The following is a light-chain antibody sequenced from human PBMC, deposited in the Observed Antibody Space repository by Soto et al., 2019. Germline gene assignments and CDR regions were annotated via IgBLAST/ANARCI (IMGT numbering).Light chain of an antibody. V-gene: IGKV3-15*01. CDR1: QSVSSS. J-gene: IGKJ5*01. Sequence: EIVMTQSPATLSVSPGERATLSCRASQSVSSSLAWYQQKPGQAPRLLIYGASTWATGIPARFSGSGSGTEFTLTISSLQSEDFAIYYCQQYNNWPPITFGQGTRLEIK. CDR2: GAS. CDR3: QQYNNWPPIT.